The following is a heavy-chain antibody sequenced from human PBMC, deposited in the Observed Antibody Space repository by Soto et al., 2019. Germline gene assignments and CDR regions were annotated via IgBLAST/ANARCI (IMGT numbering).Heavy chain of an antibody. CDR2: VSGSGGST. CDR1: GITLSSYA. D-gene: IGHD2-15*01. J-gene: IGHJ4*02. V-gene: IGHV3-23*01. CDR3: ARDGGVVLVAANYVDY. Sequence: EVQLLESGGGLVQPGGSLRLSCVASGITLSSYAMTWVRQAPGKGLEWVSTVSGSGGSTYYADSVKGRFTMSRDNSKNSLYLQMNSLRVENTAVYYCARDGGVVLVAANYVDYWGQGTLVTVSS.